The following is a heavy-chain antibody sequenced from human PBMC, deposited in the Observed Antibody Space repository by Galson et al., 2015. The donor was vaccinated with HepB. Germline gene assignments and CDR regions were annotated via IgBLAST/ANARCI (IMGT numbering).Heavy chain of an antibody. CDR1: GFIFTDHY. CDR2: ISSSGDRM. J-gene: IGHJ5*02. V-gene: IGHV3-11*01. CDR3: AKEAWVGTIDGGLDL. D-gene: IGHD5-12*01. Sequence: SLRLSCAASGFIFTDHYISWIRQAPGKGLEWVSYISSSGDRMYYADSVKDRFTISRDNAKNSLYLQMNGLRPGDTAVYFCAKEAWVGTIDGGLDLWGQGTLVTVSS.